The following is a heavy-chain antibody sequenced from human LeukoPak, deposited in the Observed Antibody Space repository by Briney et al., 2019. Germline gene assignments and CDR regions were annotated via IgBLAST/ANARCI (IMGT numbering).Heavy chain of an antibody. Sequence: GESLKIPCKGSGYRFSSYWIGWVRQMPGKGLEWMGIIHPGDSDTRYSPSFQGQVTISADKSISTAYLQWSSLKASDTAMYYCARRASGSYYNDWFDPWGQGTPVTVSS. D-gene: IGHD3-10*01. CDR3: ARRASGSYYNDWFDP. CDR2: IHPGDSDT. J-gene: IGHJ5*02. V-gene: IGHV5-51*01. CDR1: GYRFSSYW.